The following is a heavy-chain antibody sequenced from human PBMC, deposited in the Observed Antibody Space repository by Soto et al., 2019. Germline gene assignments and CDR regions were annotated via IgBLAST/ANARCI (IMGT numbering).Heavy chain of an antibody. CDR3: ASQIAAAAYFDY. D-gene: IGHD6-13*01. CDR1: GGSISSGGYY. CDR2: IYYSGST. J-gene: IGHJ4*02. V-gene: IGHV4-31*03. Sequence: QVQLQESGPGLVKPSQTLSLTCTVSGGSISSGGYYWSWIRQHPGKGLEWIGYIYYSGSTYYNPSLKSRVXLXVXXSKNQFSLKLSSVTAADTAVYYCASQIAAAAYFDYWGQGTLVTVSS.